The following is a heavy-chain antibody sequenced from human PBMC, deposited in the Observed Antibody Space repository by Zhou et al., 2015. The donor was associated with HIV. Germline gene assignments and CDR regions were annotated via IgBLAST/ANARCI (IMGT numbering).Heavy chain of an antibody. J-gene: IGHJ2*01. CDR3: ARDRGAARPDWRYFDL. V-gene: IGHV1-69*06. CDR2: ITPVFGTA. D-gene: IGHD6-6*01. CDR1: GGTFSTHG. Sequence: QVQLVQSGAEVKKPGSSVEVSCKASGGTFSTHGITWVRQVPGQGLEWMGGITPVFGTANYAQRFQGRVSMTADRSTNTAYMEVRSLRYEDTAVYYCARDRGAARPDWRYFDLWGRGTLVTVSS.